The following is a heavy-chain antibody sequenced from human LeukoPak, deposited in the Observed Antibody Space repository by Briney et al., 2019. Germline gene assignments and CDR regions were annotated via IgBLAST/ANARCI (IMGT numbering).Heavy chain of an antibody. CDR2: ISYDGSNK. CDR3: ANKGLLWFGDPPAFDI. CDR1: GFTFSSYG. V-gene: IGHV3-30*18. D-gene: IGHD3-10*01. Sequence: GRSLRLSCAASGFTFSSYGMHWVRQAPGKGLEWVAVISYDGSNKYYADSVKGRFTISRDNSKNTLYLQMNSLRAEDTAVYYCANKGLLWFGDPPAFDIWGQGTMVTVSS. J-gene: IGHJ3*02.